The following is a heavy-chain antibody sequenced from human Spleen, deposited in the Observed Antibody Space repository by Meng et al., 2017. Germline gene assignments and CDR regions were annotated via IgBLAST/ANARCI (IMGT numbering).Heavy chain of an antibody. CDR1: GFTVSSNY. CDR3: ATEILSGYDFFDH. Sequence: ETLSLTCAASGFTVSSNYMSWVRQAPGKGLEWVSVIYSGGSTYYADSVKGRFTISRDNSKNTLYLQMNSLRAEDTAVYYCATEILSGYDFFDHWGLGKLVTGAS. J-gene: IGHJ4*02. D-gene: IGHD5-12*01. V-gene: IGHV3-53*01. CDR2: IYSGGST.